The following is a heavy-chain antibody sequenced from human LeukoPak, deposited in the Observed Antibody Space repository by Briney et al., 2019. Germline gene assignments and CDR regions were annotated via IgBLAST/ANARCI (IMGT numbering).Heavy chain of an antibody. J-gene: IGHJ3*02. CDR1: GYTCIELC. CDR3: ATHTIFGVVTYAFHI. V-gene: IGHV1-24*01. Sequence: ASVKVSCRLSGYTCIELCMHWVRQAPGKGLEWLGGFVPEEGETIYAQKFQGRVTMTEDTSTDTAYMELSNLTSEDTAVYFCATHTIFGVVTYAFHIWGRGTLVTVSS. D-gene: IGHD3-3*01. CDR2: FVPEEGET.